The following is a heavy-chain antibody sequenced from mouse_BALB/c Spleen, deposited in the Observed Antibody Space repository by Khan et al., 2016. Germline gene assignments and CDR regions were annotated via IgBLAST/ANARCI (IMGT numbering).Heavy chain of an antibody. J-gene: IGHJ2*01. CDR2: IYPGDGDT. V-gene: IGHV1-87*01. CDR1: GYTFTTYW. Sequence: QVQLQQPGAALARPGASVKLSCKASGYTFTTYWMQWIKQRPGQGLEWIGTIYPGDGDTRYTQNFKGKATLTADKSSSTAYMQLSSLTSEDSAVYCCAGYRFDYFDYWGQGTTLTVSS. D-gene: IGHD2-2*01. CDR3: AGYRFDYFDY.